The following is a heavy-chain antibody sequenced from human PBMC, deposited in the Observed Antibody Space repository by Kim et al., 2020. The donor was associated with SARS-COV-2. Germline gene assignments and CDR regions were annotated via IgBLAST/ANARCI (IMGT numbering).Heavy chain of an antibody. CDR3: ARDLTHGTTAFGY. D-gene: IGHD1-1*01. V-gene: IGHV1-46*01. J-gene: IGHJ4*02. Sequence: QKSQGRVTMTRDTSPSTGYMQLRSLRSEDTAVYYCARDLTHGTTAFGYWGQGTLVTVSS.